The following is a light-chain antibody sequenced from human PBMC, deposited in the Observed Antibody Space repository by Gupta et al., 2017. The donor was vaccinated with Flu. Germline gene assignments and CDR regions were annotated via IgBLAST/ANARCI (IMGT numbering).Light chain of an antibody. Sequence: DIKMTQSPSSLSASVGDRVTITCRASQGISSYLNWYQQKPGKAPKLLIYATSSLQSGVPSRFSGSGFGTEFTLTISSPQPEDFATYYCQQSDSSPRTFGQGTKVEIK. J-gene: IGKJ1*01. CDR2: ATS. V-gene: IGKV1-39*01. CDR1: QGISSY. CDR3: QQSDSSPRT.